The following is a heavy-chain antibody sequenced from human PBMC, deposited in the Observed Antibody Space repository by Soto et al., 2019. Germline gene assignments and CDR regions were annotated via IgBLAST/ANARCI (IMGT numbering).Heavy chain of an antibody. Sequence: PGESLKISCKGSGYTFTNYWIGWVRQMPGKGLEWMGIIYPGDSGTKYNPSFQGQVTISADKSITTTYLRWTSLKASDTAFYYCAASIFYYGMDVWGQGTTVTVSS. CDR1: GYTFTNYW. CDR3: AASIFYYGMDV. CDR2: IYPGDSGT. J-gene: IGHJ6*02. V-gene: IGHV5-51*01.